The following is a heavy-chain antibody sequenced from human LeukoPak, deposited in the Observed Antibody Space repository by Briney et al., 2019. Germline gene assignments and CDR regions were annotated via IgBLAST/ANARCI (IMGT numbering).Heavy chain of an antibody. CDR1: GDSISNYY. Sequence: SETLSLTCTVSGDSISNYYWSWIRQPPGKGLEWIGYIYYSGSTNYNPSLKSRVTISGDTSRNRFSLKLSAVTAADTAVYYCARGYYDSSPGYWGQGTLVTVSS. CDR2: IYYSGST. CDR3: ARGYYDSSPGY. D-gene: IGHD3-22*01. V-gene: IGHV4-59*01. J-gene: IGHJ4*02.